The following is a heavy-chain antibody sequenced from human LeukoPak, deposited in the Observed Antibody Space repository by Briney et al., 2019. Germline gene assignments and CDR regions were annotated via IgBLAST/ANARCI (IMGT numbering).Heavy chain of an antibody. Sequence: ASVKVSCKTSGYTFTNYDINWVRQATGQGLAWLGWMSPGSGYTGYAQKFQGRVTMTRDISITTPYVELSSLRSEDTAVYYCARGIEAGVDYWGQGTLVTVPS. V-gene: IGHV1-8*02. J-gene: IGHJ4*02. CDR1: GYTFTNYD. CDR3: ARGIEAGVDY. CDR2: MSPGSGYT. D-gene: IGHD6-25*01.